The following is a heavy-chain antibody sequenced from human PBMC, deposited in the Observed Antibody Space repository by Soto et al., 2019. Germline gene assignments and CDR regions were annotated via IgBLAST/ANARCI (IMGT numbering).Heavy chain of an antibody. CDR1: GFTFSSYA. D-gene: IGHD1-7*01. CDR2: ILGSGDTT. CDR3: AKALNYESDPHY. Sequence: GGSLRLSCAASGFTFSSYAMSWVRQAPGKGLEWVSGILGSGDTTYYAESVKGRFTISRDNSKNTLYLQMNSLRAEDTAVYYCAKALNYESDPHYWGQGTLVTVSS. V-gene: IGHV3-23*01. J-gene: IGHJ4*02.